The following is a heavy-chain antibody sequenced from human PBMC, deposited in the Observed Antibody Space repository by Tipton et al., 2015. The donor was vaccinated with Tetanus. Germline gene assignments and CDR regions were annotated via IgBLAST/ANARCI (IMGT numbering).Heavy chain of an antibody. D-gene: IGHD3-16*01. Sequence: QLVQSGPEVKKPGASVRVSCKASGYTFNSYDINWVRQATGQGLEWMGWMTTANGNTGDAQKFQGRVTMTRDSYMSTAFMEVTKLGSEDAGIDYCSRARRGTTRVCCQYLASYRIDVCGQGTTVSVSS. V-gene: IGHV1-8*01. CDR3: SRARRGTTRVCCQYLASYRIDV. CDR2: MTTANGNT. CDR1: GYTFNSYD. J-gene: IGHJ6*01.